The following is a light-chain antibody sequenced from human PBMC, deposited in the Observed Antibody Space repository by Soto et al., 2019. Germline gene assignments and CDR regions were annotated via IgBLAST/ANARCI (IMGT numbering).Light chain of an antibody. Sequence: DIVMTQSPDSLAXXXXXXXXINCKSSQSVLYXSNXKNYLAWYQQKPGQPPKLLIYWASTRESGVPDRFSGSGSGTDFTLTISSLQAEDVAVYYCQQYYSTPPTFGQGTKVEIK. CDR2: WAS. CDR3: QQYYSTPPT. J-gene: IGKJ1*01. CDR1: QSVLYXSNXKNY. V-gene: IGKV4-1*01.